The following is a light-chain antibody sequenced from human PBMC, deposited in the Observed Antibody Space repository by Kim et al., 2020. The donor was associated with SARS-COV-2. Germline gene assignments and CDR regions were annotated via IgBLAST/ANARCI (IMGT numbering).Light chain of an antibody. J-gene: IGLJ2*01. Sequence: VSPRQTASITCSGDKLEEKYACWYQQKPGQSPVLVIYQDTKRPSGIPERFSGSNSGNTATLTISGTQAMDEADYYCQTWDSITVVFGGGTQLTVL. V-gene: IGLV3-1*01. CDR1: KLEEKY. CDR2: QDT. CDR3: QTWDSITVV.